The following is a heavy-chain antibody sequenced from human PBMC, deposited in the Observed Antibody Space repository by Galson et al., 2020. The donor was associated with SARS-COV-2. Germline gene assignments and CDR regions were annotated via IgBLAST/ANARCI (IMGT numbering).Heavy chain of an antibody. CDR3: AKGSWYSPFDY. CDR2: ISGSGGST. Sequence: GESLKISCAASGFTFSSYAMSWVRQAPGKGLEWVSAISGSGGSTYYADSVKGRFTISRDNSKNTLYLQMNSLRAEDTAVYYCAKGSWYSPFDYWGQGTLVTVSS. J-gene: IGHJ4*02. V-gene: IGHV3-23*01. D-gene: IGHD2-15*01. CDR1: GFTFSSYA.